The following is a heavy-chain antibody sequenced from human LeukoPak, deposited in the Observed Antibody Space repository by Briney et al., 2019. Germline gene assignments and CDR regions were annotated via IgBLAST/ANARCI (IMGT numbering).Heavy chain of an antibody. CDR3: ARDYQDSVQLWARDYYYYMDV. D-gene: IGHD5-18*01. CDR2: IYYSGST. V-gene: IGHV4-59*12. J-gene: IGHJ6*03. CDR1: GGSISSYY. Sequence: SETLSLTCTVSGGSISSYYWSWIRQPPGKGLEWIGYIYYSGSTNYNPSLKSRVTISVDTSKNQFSLKLSSVTAADTAVYYCARDYQDSVQLWARDYYYYMDVWGKGTTVTISS.